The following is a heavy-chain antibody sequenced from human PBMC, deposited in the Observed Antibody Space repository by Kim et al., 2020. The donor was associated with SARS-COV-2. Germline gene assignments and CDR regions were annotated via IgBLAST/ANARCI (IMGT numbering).Heavy chain of an antibody. CDR3: ARAYCGGDCYPFDY. V-gene: IGHV1-18*01. Sequence: AQKLQGRVTMTTDTSTSTAYMELRSLRSDDTAVYYWARAYCGGDCYPFDYWGQGTLVTVSS. J-gene: IGHJ4*02. D-gene: IGHD2-21*02.